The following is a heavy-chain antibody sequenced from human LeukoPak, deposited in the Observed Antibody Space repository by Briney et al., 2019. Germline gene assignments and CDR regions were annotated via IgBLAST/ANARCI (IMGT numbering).Heavy chain of an antibody. D-gene: IGHD4-11*01. CDR3: ARYDYSNYVGYYDH. CDR1: GFTFSSYG. J-gene: IGHJ4*02. CDR2: INWNGGST. Sequence: PGGSLRLSCAASGFTFSSYGMHWVRQAPGKGLEWVPGINWNGGSTGYADSVKGRFTISRDNAKNSLYLQMNSLRAEDTALYYCARYDYSNYVGYYDHWGQGTLVTVSS. V-gene: IGHV3-20*04.